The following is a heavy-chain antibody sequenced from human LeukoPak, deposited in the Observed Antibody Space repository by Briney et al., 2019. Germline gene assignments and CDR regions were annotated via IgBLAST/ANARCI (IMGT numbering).Heavy chain of an antibody. CDR1: GGPFSGYY. V-gene: IGHV4-34*01. D-gene: IGHD4-17*01. J-gene: IGHJ5*02. CDR3: ARSVTNRSRWFDP. CDR2: INHSGST. Sequence: SETLSLTCAVYGGPFSGYYWSWIRQPPGKGLEWIGEINHSGSTNYNPSLKSRVTISVDTSKNQFSLKLSSVTAADTAVYYCARSVTNRSRWFDPWGQGTLVTVSS.